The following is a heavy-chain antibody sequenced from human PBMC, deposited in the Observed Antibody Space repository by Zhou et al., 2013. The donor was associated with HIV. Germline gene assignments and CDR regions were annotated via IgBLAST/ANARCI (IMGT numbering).Heavy chain of an antibody. Sequence: QVQLVQSGAEVRRPGSTVKVSCKASGGNFRSYLFSWVRQAPGQGLEWMGGVIPTFGSRNYAQKFQDRVTISTDESTSTVYMEVSNLTPGDSAMYYCARGGSGSGSYWGLMNWGQGTLVTVS. CDR2: VIPTFGSR. V-gene: IGHV1-69*05. CDR3: ARGGSGSGSYWGLMN. D-gene: IGHD3-10*01. CDR1: GGNFRSYL. J-gene: IGHJ4*02.